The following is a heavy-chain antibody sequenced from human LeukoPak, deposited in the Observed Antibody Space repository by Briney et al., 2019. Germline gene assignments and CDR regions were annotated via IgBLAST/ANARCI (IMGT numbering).Heavy chain of an antibody. J-gene: IGHJ4*02. CDR1: GFTFSSYG. V-gene: IGHV3-30*02. Sequence: GGSLRFSCAASGFTFSSYGMHWVRQAPGKGLEWVAFIRYDGSNKYYADSVKGRFTISRDNSKNALYLQMNSLRAEDTAVYYCAKGGRGYSGYDLDYWGQGTLVTVSS. D-gene: IGHD5-12*01. CDR3: AKGGRGYSGYDLDY. CDR2: IRYDGSNK.